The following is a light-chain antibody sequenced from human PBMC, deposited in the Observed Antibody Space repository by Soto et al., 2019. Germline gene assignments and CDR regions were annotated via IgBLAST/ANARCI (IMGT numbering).Light chain of an antibody. V-gene: IGLV2-14*01. CDR2: EAF. Sequence: QSALTQPASVSGSPGQSITISCTGSSSDVGGHDYVSWYLQHPGKAPKLLIYEAFNRPSGVSDRFSGSKSGSTASLTISGLQAEAEGDYYCSSFTSTSTWVFGGGTKVTVL. J-gene: IGLJ3*02. CDR1: SSDVGGHDY. CDR3: SSFTSTSTWV.